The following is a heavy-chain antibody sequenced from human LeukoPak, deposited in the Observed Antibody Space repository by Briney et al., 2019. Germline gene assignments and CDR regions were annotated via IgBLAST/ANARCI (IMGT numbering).Heavy chain of an antibody. CDR1: GFAVSSNY. V-gene: IGHV3-66*01. CDR3: ARGRGYSGYDESYPFDY. J-gene: IGHJ4*02. Sequence: PGGSLRLSCAASGFAVSSNYMNWVRQAPGKGLEWLSVFYSGGSTDYADSVKGRFTMSRDNSKNTLYLQMNSLRAEDTTVYYCARGRGYSGYDESYPFDYWGQGTLVTVSS. D-gene: IGHD5-12*01. CDR2: FYSGGST.